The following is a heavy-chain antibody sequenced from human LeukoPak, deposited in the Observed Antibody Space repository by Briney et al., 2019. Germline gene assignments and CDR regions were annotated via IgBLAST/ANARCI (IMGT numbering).Heavy chain of an antibody. CDR3: ARDLYGDYAWGRWFDP. Sequence: SETLSLTCSVSGGSISSSIYYWGWIRQPPGKGLEWIGSIYYSGSTYYKQSLKSRVIISVDTSKNQFSLKVSSVTAADTAVYYCARDLYGDYAWGRWFDPWGQGTLVTVSS. J-gene: IGHJ5*02. CDR1: GGSISSSIYY. D-gene: IGHD4-17*01. V-gene: IGHV4-39*02. CDR2: IYYSGST.